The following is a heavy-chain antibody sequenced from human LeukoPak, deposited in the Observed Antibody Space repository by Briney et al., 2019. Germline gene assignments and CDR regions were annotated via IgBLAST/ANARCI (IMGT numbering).Heavy chain of an antibody. CDR1: GFTFSSYW. CDR3: VRDWIRRIYLF. Sequence: PGGSLRLSCAASGFTFSSYWMHWVRQAPGKGLVWVARINTDGSTTSYSESVKGRFTISRDNAKNTLYVLMNSLGAEDTAVYYCVRDWIRRIYLFWGQGPLVTVSS. V-gene: IGHV3-74*01. D-gene: IGHD2-2*03. CDR2: INTDGSTT. J-gene: IGHJ1*01.